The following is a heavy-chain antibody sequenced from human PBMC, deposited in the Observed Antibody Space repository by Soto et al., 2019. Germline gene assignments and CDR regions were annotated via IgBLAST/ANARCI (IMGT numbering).Heavy chain of an antibody. CDR1: GGSISSYY. D-gene: IGHD3-22*01. CDR2: IYYSGGT. Sequence: KPSETLSLTCTVSGGSISSYYWSWIRQPPGKGLEWIGYIYYSGGTNYNPSLKSRVTISVDTSKSQFSLKLSSVTAADTAVYYCATSRYYYDNNAGDAFDIWGQGTMVTVSS. V-gene: IGHV4-59*01. J-gene: IGHJ3*02. CDR3: ATSRYYYDNNAGDAFDI.